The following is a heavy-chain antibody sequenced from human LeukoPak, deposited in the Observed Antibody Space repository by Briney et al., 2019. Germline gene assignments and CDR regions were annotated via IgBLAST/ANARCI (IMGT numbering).Heavy chain of an antibody. CDR1: GVTFSSYS. V-gene: IGHV3-30*02. CDR3: AKAGYSSSSHYYYYMDV. CDR2: IRCDGSNK. D-gene: IGHD6-13*01. J-gene: IGHJ6*03. Sequence: GSLRLSCAASGVTFSSYSMHWVRQAPGKGLEWVAFIRCDGSNKYYADSVKGRFTISRDNSKNTLYLQMNSLRAEDTAVYYCAKAGYSSSSHYYYYMDVWGKGTTVTISS.